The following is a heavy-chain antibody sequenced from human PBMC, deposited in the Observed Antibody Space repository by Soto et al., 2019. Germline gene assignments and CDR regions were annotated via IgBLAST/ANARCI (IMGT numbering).Heavy chain of an antibody. CDR1: GFTFSSYG. J-gene: IGHJ6*02. V-gene: IGHV3-30*18. CDR2: ISYDGSNK. D-gene: IGHD2-2*01. CDR3: AKDQLPYYYYYGMDV. Sequence: QVQLVESGGGVVQPGRSLRLSCAASGFTFSSYGMHWVRQAPGKGLEWVAVISYDGSNKYYADSVKGRFTISRDNSKNPLYLQMNSLRAEDTAVYYCAKDQLPYYYYYGMDVWGQGTTVTVSS.